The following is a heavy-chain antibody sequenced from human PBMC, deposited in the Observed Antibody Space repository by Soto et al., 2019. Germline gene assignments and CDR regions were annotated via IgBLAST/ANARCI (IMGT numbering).Heavy chain of an antibody. Sequence: SETLSLTCIVSGDSVTSGSYYWAWLRQPPGKGLEWIGYISYTGRTKYNPSLQSRVTISVDTSKNDFSLNLSSVTAADTAVYFCAREWGLLPYYVMNVWGHGTAVTVSS. D-gene: IGHD7-27*01. J-gene: IGHJ6*02. CDR2: ISYTGRT. CDR1: GDSVTSGSYY. CDR3: AREWGLLPYYVMNV. V-gene: IGHV4-61*03.